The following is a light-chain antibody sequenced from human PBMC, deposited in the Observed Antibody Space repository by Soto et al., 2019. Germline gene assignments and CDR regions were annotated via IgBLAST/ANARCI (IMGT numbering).Light chain of an antibody. Sequence: ENVLTQSPGTLSLSPGERATLSCRASQSVTNNFFAWYQQKPGQAPRLLIYGIPSRATGIPDRFSGSGSGTDFTLTISRLEPEDFVVYYCQQYITLPHTFGQGTKLEVK. CDR2: GIP. J-gene: IGKJ2*01. CDR3: QQYITLPHT. V-gene: IGKV3-20*01. CDR1: QSVTNNF.